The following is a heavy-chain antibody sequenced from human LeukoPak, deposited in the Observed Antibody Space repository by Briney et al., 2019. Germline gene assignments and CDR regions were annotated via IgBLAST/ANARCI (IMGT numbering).Heavy chain of an antibody. CDR2: INYSGST. V-gene: IGHV4-34*01. D-gene: IGHD6-13*01. J-gene: IGHJ5*02. Sequence: SETPSLTCAVYGESLSGYHWSWIRQPPGNGLEWIGEINYSGSTNYNPSLRSRVTISLDTSKNQFSLKLSSVTAADTAIYYCARGNLEWAAGTRWFDPWGQGTLVTVSS. CDR3: ARGNLEWAAGTRWFDP. CDR1: GESLSGYH.